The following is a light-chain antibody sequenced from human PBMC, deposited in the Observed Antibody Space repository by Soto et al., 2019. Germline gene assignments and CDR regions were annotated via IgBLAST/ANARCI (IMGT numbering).Light chain of an antibody. J-gene: IGKJ1*01. V-gene: IGKV1-5*01. Sequence: DSQMIQSPAALSASVGDRVTITCRASQTINSWLAWYQQKPGKAPRLLIYDASSLESGVPSRFSGSGSGTEFTLTISCLQPDDFATYYCQQYSSYWTFGQGTKVDIK. CDR2: DAS. CDR3: QQYSSYWT. CDR1: QTINSW.